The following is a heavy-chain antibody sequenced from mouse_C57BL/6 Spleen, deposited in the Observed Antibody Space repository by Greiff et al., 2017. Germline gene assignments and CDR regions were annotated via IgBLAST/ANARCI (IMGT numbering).Heavy chain of an antibody. CDR1: GFTFSDYY. D-gene: IGHD2-12*01. Sequence: EVQLVESEGGLVQPGSSMKLSCTASGFTFSDYYMAWVRQVPEKGLEWVANINYDGSSTYYLDSLKSRFIISRDNAKNILYLQMSSLKSEDTATYYCAREDTTRYFDYWGQGTTLTVSS. CDR3: AREDTTRYFDY. V-gene: IGHV5-16*01. J-gene: IGHJ2*01. CDR2: INYDGSST.